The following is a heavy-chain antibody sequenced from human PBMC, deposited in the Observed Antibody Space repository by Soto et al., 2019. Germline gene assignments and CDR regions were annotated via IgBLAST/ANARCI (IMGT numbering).Heavy chain of an antibody. D-gene: IGHD1-26*01. V-gene: IGHV3-72*01. CDR1: GFTFSDYY. CDR3: ARDTGGSYDY. CDR2: TRNKANSYSS. J-gene: IGHJ4*02. Sequence: GGSLRLSCAAPGFTFSDYYMDWVRQVPGKGLEWVGRTRNKANSYSSEYAPSVKGRFTISRHDLEDSMYLQMNSLKTEDTAVYYCARDTGGSYDYWGQGALVTVSS.